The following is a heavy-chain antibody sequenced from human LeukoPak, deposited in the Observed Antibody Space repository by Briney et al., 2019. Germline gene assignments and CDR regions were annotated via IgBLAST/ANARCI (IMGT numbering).Heavy chain of an antibody. CDR2: ISAYNGNT. V-gene: IGHV1-18*01. CDR3: ARDSGERGSGSYLIAY. D-gene: IGHD3-10*01. CDR1: GYTFTSYG. Sequence: ASVKVSCKASGYTFTSYGISWVRQAPGQGLEWMGWISAYNGNTNYAQKLQGRVTMTTDTSTSTAYMELSRLRSDGTAVYYCARDSGERGSGSYLIAYWGQGTLVTVSS. J-gene: IGHJ4*02.